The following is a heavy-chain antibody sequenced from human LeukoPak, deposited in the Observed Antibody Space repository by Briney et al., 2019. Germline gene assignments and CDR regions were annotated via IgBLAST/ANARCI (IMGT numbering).Heavy chain of an antibody. V-gene: IGHV3-30*03. CDR2: MSSHGSNK. D-gene: IGHD4-11*01. J-gene: IGHJ5*02. CDR3: ARRGADYCTPSSCHPNWFAP. Sequence: GGSLRLSCAASGFTLSTYGMHWVRQAPGKGLEWVAVMSSHGSNKYYADSVKGRFTISRDNSKNTLYLQMNSLRAEDTAVYFCARRGADYCTPSSCHPNWFAPWGQGTQVTVSS. CDR1: GFTLSTYG.